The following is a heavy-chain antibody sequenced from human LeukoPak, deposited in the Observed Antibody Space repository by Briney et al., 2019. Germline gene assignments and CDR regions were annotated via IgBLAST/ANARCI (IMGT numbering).Heavy chain of an antibody. V-gene: IGHV4-59*08. CDR2: IYYSGTT. J-gene: IGHJ5*02. CDR3: ARLLGERGAAGRFDP. D-gene: IGHD1-1*01. Sequence: KASETLSLTCSVSGCSISSNYWSWIRQPPGKGLEWIGNIYYSGTTNYNPSLKSRVTISVDKSKNHFSLNLSSVTAADTAVYYCARLLGERGAAGRFDPWGQGTLVTVSS. CDR1: GCSISSNY.